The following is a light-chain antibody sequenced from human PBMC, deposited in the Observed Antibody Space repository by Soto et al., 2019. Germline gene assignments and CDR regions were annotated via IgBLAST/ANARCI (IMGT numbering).Light chain of an antibody. V-gene: IGLV2-11*01. J-gene: IGLJ1*01. CDR1: SSDVGGYNY. CDR3: CSYAGSYTYV. CDR2: DVS. Sequence: ALTQPRSVSGSPGQSVTISCTGTSSDVGGYNYVSWYQQHPGNAPKLMIYDVSKRPSGVPDRFSGSKSGNTASLTISGLQAEDEADYYCCSYAGSYTYVFGTGTKVTV.